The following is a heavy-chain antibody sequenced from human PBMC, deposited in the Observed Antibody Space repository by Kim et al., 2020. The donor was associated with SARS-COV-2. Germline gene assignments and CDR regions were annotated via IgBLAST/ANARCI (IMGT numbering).Heavy chain of an antibody. CDR1: GFTFGDYA. J-gene: IGHJ3*02. Sequence: GGSLRLSCTASGFTFGDYAMSWFRQAPGKGLEWVGFIRSKAYGGTTEYAASVKGRFTISRDDSQSIAYLQMNSLKTEDTAVYYCTRDLRYYDFWSGTDKTFDIWGQGTMVTVSS. D-gene: IGHD3-3*01. CDR3: TRDLRYYDFWSGTDKTFDI. CDR2: IRSKAYGGTT. V-gene: IGHV3-49*03.